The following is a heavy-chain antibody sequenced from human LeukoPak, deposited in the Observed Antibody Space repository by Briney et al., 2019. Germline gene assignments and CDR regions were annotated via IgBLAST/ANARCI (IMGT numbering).Heavy chain of an antibody. Sequence: SVKVSCKASGGTFNSYAISWVRQAPGQGLEWMGRIIPILGIANSAQMFRGRVTITADKSTSTAYMELSSLKSEDTAVYYCARDGPITMIEPGAFDIWGQGTMVTVSS. CDR2: IIPILGIA. V-gene: IGHV1-69*04. D-gene: IGHD3-22*01. CDR3: ARDGPITMIEPGAFDI. CDR1: GGTFNSYA. J-gene: IGHJ3*02.